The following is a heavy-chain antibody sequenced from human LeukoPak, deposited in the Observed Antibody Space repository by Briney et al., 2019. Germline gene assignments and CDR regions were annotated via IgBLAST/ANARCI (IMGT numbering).Heavy chain of an antibody. V-gene: IGHV4-59*05. CDR1: GGSISNYY. J-gene: IGHJ4*02. D-gene: IGHD5-24*01. Sequence: SETLSLTCTVTGGSISNYYWSWIRQPPGKGLEWIGSIYYSGSTYYNPSLKSRVTISVDTSKNQFSLKLSSVTAADTAVYYCEAFRDGYNYGPSVADYWGQGTLVTVSS. CDR3: EAFRDGYNYGPSVADY. CDR2: IYYSGST.